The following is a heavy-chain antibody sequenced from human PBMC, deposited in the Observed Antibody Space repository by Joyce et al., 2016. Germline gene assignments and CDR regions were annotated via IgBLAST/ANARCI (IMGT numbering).Heavy chain of an antibody. CDR1: GDTVSINNTT. CDR2: TYYRSKWNN. V-gene: IGHV6-1*01. Sequence: QVQLQQSGPGLVKSSQTFSLICAFSGDTVSINNTTWNWIRQSTSRGLEWLARTYYRSKWNNDYAVSVKSRVIINIDTSKKQFSLQLNSVTPEDTAVYYCTRDFDYWGQGTLVTVSS. CDR3: TRDFDY. J-gene: IGHJ4*02.